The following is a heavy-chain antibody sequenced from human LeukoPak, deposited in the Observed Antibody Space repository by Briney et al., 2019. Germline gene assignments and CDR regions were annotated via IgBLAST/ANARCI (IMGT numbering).Heavy chain of an antibody. Sequence: PSETLSLTCTVSGGSISSYYWSWIRQPPAKGLEGMGYIYYSGSTNYNPSLNSRVTISVDTSKNQFSLKLSSVTAADTAVYYCARDRGGYGDYVCWYFDLWGRGTLVTVSS. CDR1: GGSISSYY. CDR3: ARDRGGYGDYVCWYFDL. D-gene: IGHD4-17*01. CDR2: IYYSGST. V-gene: IGHV4-59*01. J-gene: IGHJ2*01.